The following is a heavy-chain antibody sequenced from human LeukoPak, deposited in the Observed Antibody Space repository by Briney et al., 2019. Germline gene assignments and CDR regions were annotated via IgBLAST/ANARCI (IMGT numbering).Heavy chain of an antibody. CDR2: IYYSGST. V-gene: IGHV4-39*01. CDR1: GGSISSSSYY. J-gene: IGHJ6*02. D-gene: IGHD2-2*01. CDR3: ARHCSSTSCYRYVYYYYGMDV. Sequence: SETLSLTCTVSGGSISSSSYYWGWIRQPPGKGLEWIGSIYYSGSTYYNPSLKSRVTISVDTSKNQFSRKLSSVTAADTAVYYCARHCSSTSCYRYVYYYYGMDVWGQGTTVTVSS.